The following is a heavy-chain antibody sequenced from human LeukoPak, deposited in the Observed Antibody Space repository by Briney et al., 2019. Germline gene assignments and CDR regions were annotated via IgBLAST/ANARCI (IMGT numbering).Heavy chain of an antibody. Sequence: GGSLRLSCAASGFTLSNYSMNWVRQAPGKGLEWVSYITSTSATIYYADSVKGRFTISRDNSKKTLYLQMNSLRAEDTAVYYCAKGPVVTFDIWGQGTMVTVSS. CDR2: ITSTSATI. D-gene: IGHD2-15*01. CDR1: GFTLSNYS. J-gene: IGHJ3*02. CDR3: AKGPVVTFDI. V-gene: IGHV3-48*01.